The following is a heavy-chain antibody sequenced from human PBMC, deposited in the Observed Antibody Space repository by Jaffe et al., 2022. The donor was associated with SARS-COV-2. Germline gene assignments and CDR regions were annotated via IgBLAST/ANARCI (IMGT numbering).Heavy chain of an antibody. J-gene: IGHJ6*03. CDR1: GYTFTSYG. Sequence: QVQLVQSGAEVKKPGASVKVSCKASGYTFTSYGISWVRQAPGQGLEWMGWISAYNGNTNYAQNLQGRVTMTTDTSTSTAYMELRSLRSDDTAVYYCARDQGFRGQLYYYSYMDVWGKGTTVTVSS. V-gene: IGHV1-18*01. CDR2: ISAYNGNT. CDR3: ARDQGFRGQLYYYSYMDV. D-gene: IGHD1-1*01.